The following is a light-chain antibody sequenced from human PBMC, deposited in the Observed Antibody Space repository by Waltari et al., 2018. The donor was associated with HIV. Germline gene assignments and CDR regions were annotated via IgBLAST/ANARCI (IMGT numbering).Light chain of an antibody. J-gene: IGLJ2*01. V-gene: IGLV2-11*01. Sequence: QSALTQPRSVSGSPGQSVTIPCPGTSRDVGGYYFVSWYQQHPGKAPKVIISDVSRRPSGVPDRFSASKSGNTASLTISGLQAADEADYFCCSYASNYILIFGGGTKLTVL. CDR1: SRDVGGYYF. CDR3: CSYASNYILI. CDR2: DVS.